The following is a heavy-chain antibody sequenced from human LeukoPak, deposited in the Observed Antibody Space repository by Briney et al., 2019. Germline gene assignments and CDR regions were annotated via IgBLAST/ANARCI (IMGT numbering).Heavy chain of an antibody. Sequence: SETLSLTCTVSGGSISSSSYYWGWIRQPPGKGLEWIGYIYYSGSTNYNPSLKSRVTISVDTSKNQFSLKLSSVTAADTAVYYCARHQDSYYYDSSGLDYWGQGTLVTVSS. CDR1: GGSISSSSYY. CDR3: ARHQDSYYYDSSGLDY. V-gene: IGHV4-61*05. D-gene: IGHD3-22*01. J-gene: IGHJ4*02. CDR2: IYYSGST.